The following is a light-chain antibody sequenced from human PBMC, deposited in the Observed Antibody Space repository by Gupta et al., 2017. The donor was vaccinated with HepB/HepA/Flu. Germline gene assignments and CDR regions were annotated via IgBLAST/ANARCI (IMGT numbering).Light chain of an antibody. V-gene: IGKV3-20*01. CDR2: GAS. CDR3: QHDHSSVT. CDR1: QSVSSSN. Sequence: EIVLTQSPGTLSLSPGERATLSCRASQSVSSSNLAWYQQKPGQAPRLLIYGASSRATGISDRFSGSGSGTDFTLTIGRLEPEDFAMYYCQHDHSSVTFGGGTKVEIK. J-gene: IGKJ4*01.